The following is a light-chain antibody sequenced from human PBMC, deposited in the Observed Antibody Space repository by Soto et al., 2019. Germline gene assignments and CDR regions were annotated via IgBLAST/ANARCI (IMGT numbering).Light chain of an antibody. CDR1: QSISSNS. J-gene: IGKJ1*01. V-gene: IGKV3-20*01. CDR2: GAS. Sequence: EIGLTQSPGTLSMSPGERATLSCRASQSISSNSLAWYQQKPGQAPRLLIYGASSRATGIPDRFSGSGSGTDFTLTISRLEAEDCAVYYCQQYSSSPRTFGQGTKVEFK. CDR3: QQYSSSPRT.